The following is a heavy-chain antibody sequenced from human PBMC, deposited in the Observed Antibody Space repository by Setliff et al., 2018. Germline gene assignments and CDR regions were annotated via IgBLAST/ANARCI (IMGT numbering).Heavy chain of an antibody. J-gene: IGHJ4*02. CDR2: MNPNSGDT. V-gene: IGHV1-8*02. Sequence: RASVKVSCKASGYTFTSYDINWVRQATGQGLEWMGWMNPNSGDTGYAQKFQGRVTMTRNTSISTAYMELSSLRSEDTAVYYCARRHNGAYFYFDYWGQGALVTVSS. D-gene: IGHD2-8*01. CDR1: GYTFTSYD. CDR3: ARRHNGAYFYFDY.